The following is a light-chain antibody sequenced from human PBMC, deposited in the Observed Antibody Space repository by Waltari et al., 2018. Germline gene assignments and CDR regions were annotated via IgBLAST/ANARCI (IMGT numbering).Light chain of an antibody. V-gene: IGLV7-46*01. Sequence: QAVLTQEPSLTVSPGGTVTLTCGSSSGAVTSGHYPYWFQQKPGQAPRTLIFDTNNKHSWTPARFIGSLLGGKAALTLSGAQPEDEAVYYCLISSDDARVFGGGTKLTVL. CDR2: DTN. CDR1: SGAVTSGHY. CDR3: LISSDDARV. J-gene: IGLJ2*01.